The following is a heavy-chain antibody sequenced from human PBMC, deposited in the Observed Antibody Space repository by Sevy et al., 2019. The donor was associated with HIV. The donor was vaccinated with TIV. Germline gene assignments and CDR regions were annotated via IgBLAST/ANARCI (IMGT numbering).Heavy chain of an antibody. CDR3: ATGQLGYCSGGSCYRDAFEI. CDR2: INPSGRST. D-gene: IGHD2-15*01. CDR1: GYTFTSYY. Sequence: ASVKVSCKASGYTFTSYYMHWVRQAPGQGLEWMGIINPSGRSTSYPQKFQGRVTMTRDTSTSTVYMELSSLRSEDTAVYYCATGQLGYCSGGSCYRDAFEIWAQGTMVTVSS. V-gene: IGHV1-46*01. J-gene: IGHJ3*02.